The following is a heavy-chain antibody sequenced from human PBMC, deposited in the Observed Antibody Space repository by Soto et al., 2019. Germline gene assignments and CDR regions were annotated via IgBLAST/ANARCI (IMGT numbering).Heavy chain of an antibody. D-gene: IGHD2-21*01. CDR2: IGISIGYI. CDR3: GRNVLAVTEDAVDV. V-gene: IGHV3-21*01. J-gene: IGHJ3*01. Sequence: EEQLVESGGGLVKPGGSLRLSCAASGFNLSSYTMSWVRQAPGKGLEWVSPIGISIGYIYYAESVTGRFTISRDNAKNSLFLQMNSLRAEDTAVYFCGRNVLAVTEDAVDVWGQGTMVRVSS. CDR1: GFNLSSYT.